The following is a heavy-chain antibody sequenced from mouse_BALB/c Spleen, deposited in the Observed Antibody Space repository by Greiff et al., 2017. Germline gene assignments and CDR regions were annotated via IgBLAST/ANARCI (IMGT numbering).Heavy chain of an antibody. D-gene: IGHD1-1*01. CDR3: ARGLLRDYFDY. Sequence: EVQLQRSGPGLVKPSQSLSLTCTVTGYSITSDYAWNWIRQFPGNKLEWMGYISYSGSTSYNPSLKSRISITRDTSKNQFFLQLNSVTTEDTATYYCARGLLRDYFDYWGQGTTLTVSS. V-gene: IGHV3-2*02. CDR2: ISYSGST. J-gene: IGHJ2*01. CDR1: GYSITSDYA.